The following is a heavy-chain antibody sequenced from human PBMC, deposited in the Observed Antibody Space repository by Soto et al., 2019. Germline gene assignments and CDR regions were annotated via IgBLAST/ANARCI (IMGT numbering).Heavy chain of an antibody. D-gene: IGHD6-19*01. CDR2: ISYDGNNK. CDR1: GFTFSSYA. V-gene: IGHV3-30-3*01. J-gene: IGHJ6*02. Sequence: GGSLRLSCAASGFTFSSYAMHWVRQAPGKGLEWVAVISYDGNNKYYADSVKGRFTISRDNSKNTLFLQMNSLRAEDTAIYYCARDPFIPVAGTGRGYYYGMDVWGQGTTVTVSS. CDR3: ARDPFIPVAGTGRGYYYGMDV.